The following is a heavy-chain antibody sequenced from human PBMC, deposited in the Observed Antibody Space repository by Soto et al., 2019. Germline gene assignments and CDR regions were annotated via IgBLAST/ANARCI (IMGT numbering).Heavy chain of an antibody. CDR1: GFSLTTNGVG. CDR2: IYYDGDK. D-gene: IGHD6-6*01. CDR3: AHRRIATRPNYYDY. V-gene: IGHV2-5*02. J-gene: IGHJ4*02. Sequence: QITLKESGPTLVKPTQTLTLTCTFSGFSLTTNGVGVGWIRQPPGKALEWLAVIYYDGDKRYSPSLMSRLTITSDTSKNQVVPTMTNMDPVDTATYYCAHRRIATRPNYYDYWGQGTLVTVSS.